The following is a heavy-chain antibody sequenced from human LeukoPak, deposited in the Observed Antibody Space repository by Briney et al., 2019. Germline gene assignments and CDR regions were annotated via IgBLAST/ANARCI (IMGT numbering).Heavy chain of an antibody. V-gene: IGHV1-24*01. D-gene: IGHD3-9*01. CDR1: GYTLTELS. J-gene: IGHJ4*02. Sequence: ASVTVSCKVSGYTLTELSMHWVRQAPGKGLEWMGGFDPEDGETIYAQKFQGRVTMTEDTSTDTAYMELSSLRSEDTAVYYCALVLRYFDWLSDWGQGTLVTVSS. CDR2: FDPEDGET. CDR3: ALVLRYFDWLSD.